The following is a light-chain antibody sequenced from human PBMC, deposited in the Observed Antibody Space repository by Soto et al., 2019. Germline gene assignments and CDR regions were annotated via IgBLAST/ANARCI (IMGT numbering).Light chain of an antibody. Sequence: EIVMTQSPAILAVSPGERATLSCRASESVSSNLAWYQQKPGQAPRLLISGASTRATGIPVRFSGSGSGTDFTLTISSLQSEDFAVYYFQQYNNWSRTLGQGTQVEIK. CDR2: GAS. J-gene: IGKJ1*01. CDR1: ESVSSN. CDR3: QQYNNWSRT. V-gene: IGKV3-15*01.